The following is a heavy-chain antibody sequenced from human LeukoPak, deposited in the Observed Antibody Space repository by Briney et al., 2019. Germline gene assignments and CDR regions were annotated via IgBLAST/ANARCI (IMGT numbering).Heavy chain of an antibody. D-gene: IGHD6-13*01. Sequence: SETLSLTCGVSGYSISSGYYWGWIRQPPGKGLEWIGSIYHSGSTYYNPSLKSRVAISVDTSKNQFSLKLSSVTAADTAVYYCARAPAAAGTGGDYWGQGTLVTVSS. CDR3: ARAPAAAGTGGDY. V-gene: IGHV4-38-2*01. CDR1: GYSISSGYY. J-gene: IGHJ4*02. CDR2: IYHSGST.